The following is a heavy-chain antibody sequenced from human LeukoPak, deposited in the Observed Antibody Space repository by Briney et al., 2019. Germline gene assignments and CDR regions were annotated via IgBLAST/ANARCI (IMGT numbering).Heavy chain of an antibody. Sequence: ASVKVSCKASGYTFTSYGISWVRQAPGQGLEWMGWISAYNGNTNYAQKLQGRVTMTTDTSTSTAYMELRSLRSDDTAVYYCAIYCSGGSCLDYWGQGALVTASS. V-gene: IGHV1-18*01. D-gene: IGHD2-15*01. CDR3: AIYCSGGSCLDY. J-gene: IGHJ4*02. CDR2: ISAYNGNT. CDR1: GYTFTSYG.